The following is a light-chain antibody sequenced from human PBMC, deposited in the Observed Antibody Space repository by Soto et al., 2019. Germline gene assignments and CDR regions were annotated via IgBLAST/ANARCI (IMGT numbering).Light chain of an antibody. CDR3: MKSTHFPHT. J-gene: IGKJ2*01. V-gene: IGKV2-24*01. Sequence: DVVMTQAPLSSPVNLGQPASISCRSSKSLVHSDGNTFLNWLQQRPGQPPRLLIYKISNRFFGVPDRLSGSGAGTDFTLEISRVEAEDVGVYYCMKSTHFPHTFGQGTKLEIK. CDR2: KIS. CDR1: KSLVHSDGNTF.